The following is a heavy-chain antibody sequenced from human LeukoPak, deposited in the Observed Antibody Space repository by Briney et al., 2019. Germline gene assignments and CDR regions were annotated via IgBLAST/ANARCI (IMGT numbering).Heavy chain of an antibody. D-gene: IGHD1-26*01. CDR3: ARDITMGATTGGFFDY. CDR2: IYTSGST. J-gene: IGHJ4*02. V-gene: IGHV4-4*07. CDR1: GGSISSYY. Sequence: SETLSLTCTVSGGSISSYYWSWIRQPAGKGLEWIGRIYTSGSTNYNTSLKSRVTMSVDTSKNQFSLKLSSVTAADTAVYYCARDITMGATTGGFFDYWGQGTLVTVSS.